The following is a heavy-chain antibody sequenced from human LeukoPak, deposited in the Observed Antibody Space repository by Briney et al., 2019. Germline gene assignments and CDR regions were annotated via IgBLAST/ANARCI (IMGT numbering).Heavy chain of an antibody. V-gene: IGHV3-48*03. J-gene: IGHJ4*02. CDR2: ISSSGSTI. Sequence: GGSLRLSCAASGFTFSSFAMNWVRQAPGKGLEGVSYISSSGSTIYYADSVKGRFTISRDNAKNSLYLQMNSLRAEDTAVYYCARTPYSGYEGYYFDYWGQGTLVTVSS. D-gene: IGHD5-12*01. CDR1: GFTFSSFA. CDR3: ARTPYSGYEGYYFDY.